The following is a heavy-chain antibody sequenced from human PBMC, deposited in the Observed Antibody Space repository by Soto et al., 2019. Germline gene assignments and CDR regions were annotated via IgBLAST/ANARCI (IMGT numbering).Heavy chain of an antibody. J-gene: IGHJ4*02. CDR3: TKGNHSPFES. CDR2: VYPSDSDV. V-gene: IGHV5-51*01. CDR1: GYRFTSSW. Sequence: PGESLKISCQGSGYRFTSSWIGWVRQMPGKGLEWLGNVYPSDSDVRYSPSFEGRVTISADNSINTAYLHLLNLKASDTAIYYCTKGNHSPFESWRQGTRVIVSS. D-gene: IGHD3-9*01.